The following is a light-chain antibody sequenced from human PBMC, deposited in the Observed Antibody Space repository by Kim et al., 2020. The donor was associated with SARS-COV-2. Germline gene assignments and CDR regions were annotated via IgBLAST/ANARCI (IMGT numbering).Light chain of an antibody. CDR1: QSVSSN. Sequence: VSPGERATLSCRASQSVSSNLAWYQQKPGQAPRLLIYGASTRATGIPARFSGSGSGTEFTLTISSLQSEDFAVYYCQQYNNWPLLTFGGGTKVKI. CDR3: QQYNNWPLLT. J-gene: IGKJ4*01. CDR2: GAS. V-gene: IGKV3-15*01.